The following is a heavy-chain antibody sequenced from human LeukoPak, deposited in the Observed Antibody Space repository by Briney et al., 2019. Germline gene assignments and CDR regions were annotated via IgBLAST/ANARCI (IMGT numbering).Heavy chain of an antibody. CDR1: GFTFSSYS. CDR3: ARGVDTYYDLWSGLPPVGVDY. CDR2: ISSSSSTI. Sequence: GGSLRLSCAASGFTFSSYSMNWVRQAPGKGLEWVSYISSSSSTIYYADSVKGRFTISRDNAKNSLYLQMNSLRAEDTAVYYCARGVDTYYDLWSGLPPVGVDYWGQGTLVTVSS. J-gene: IGHJ4*02. D-gene: IGHD3-3*01. V-gene: IGHV3-48*01.